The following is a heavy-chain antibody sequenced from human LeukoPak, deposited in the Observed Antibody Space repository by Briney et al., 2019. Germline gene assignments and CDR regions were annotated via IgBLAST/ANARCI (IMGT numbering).Heavy chain of an antibody. Sequence: GGSLRLSCAVSGFSVSGYWMTWVRQAPGKGLEWVANIKQDGSEENYVDPVKGRFTISRDNAENSLFLQMNSLRVEDTAVYYCAREWQGGIAAAGTRIEGDYWGQGTLVAVSS. CDR2: IKQDGSEE. V-gene: IGHV3-7*01. J-gene: IGHJ4*02. CDR1: GFSVSGYW. CDR3: AREWQGGIAAAGTRIEGDY. D-gene: IGHD6-13*01.